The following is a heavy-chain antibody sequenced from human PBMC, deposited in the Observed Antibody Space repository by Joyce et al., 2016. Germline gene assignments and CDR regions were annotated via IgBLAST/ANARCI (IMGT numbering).Heavy chain of an antibody. CDR2: IYNSETT. D-gene: IGHD3-10*01. CDR3: ATSLPSRVGGFQFFGMDV. CDR1: GDSFSGTSYY. J-gene: IGHJ6*02. V-gene: IGHV4-61*01. Sequence: HLQESGPGLVKPSETLSLTCTISGDSFSGTSYYWSWIRQSPGKGQEWLGFIYNSETTDYKPSLGGRLSISGGAAKKQFSLRLTSVTSADTAVYYCATSLPSRVGGFQFFGMDVWGQGTTVIVS.